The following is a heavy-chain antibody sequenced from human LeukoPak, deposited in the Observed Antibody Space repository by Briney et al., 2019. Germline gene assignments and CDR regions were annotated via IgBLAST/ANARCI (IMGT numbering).Heavy chain of an antibody. V-gene: IGHV3-23*01. CDR2: ISGSGGST. J-gene: IGHJ6*04. CDR1: GFTFSSYA. D-gene: IGHD3-10*01. Sequence: HPGGSLRLSCAASGFTFSSYAMSWVRQAPGKGLEWGSAISGSGGSTYYADSVKGRFTISRDNSKNTLYLQMNSLRAEDTAVYYCAKDRGGGSGSYSYGMDVWGKGTTVTVSS. CDR3: AKDRGGGSGSYSYGMDV.